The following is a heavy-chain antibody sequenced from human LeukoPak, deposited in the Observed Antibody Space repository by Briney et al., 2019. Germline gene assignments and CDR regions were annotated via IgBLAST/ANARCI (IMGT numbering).Heavy chain of an antibody. CDR2: IYYSGST. Sequence: PSETLSLTCTVSGYSISSSSYYWGWIRQPPGKGLEWIGSIYYSGSTYYNPSLKSRVTISVDTSKNQFSLKLSSVTAADTAVYYCARIRYFDWLLFNYYYYYMDVWGKGTTVTISS. V-gene: IGHV4-39*01. CDR1: GYSISSSSYY. J-gene: IGHJ6*03. D-gene: IGHD3-9*01. CDR3: ARIRYFDWLLFNYYYYYMDV.